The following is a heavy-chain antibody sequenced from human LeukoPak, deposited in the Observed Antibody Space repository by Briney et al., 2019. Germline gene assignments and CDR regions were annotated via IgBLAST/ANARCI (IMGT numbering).Heavy chain of an antibody. D-gene: IGHD6-13*01. CDR3: ARHGAGYSNSWYDY. CDR2: IYYSGST. V-gene: IGHV4-39*01. CDR1: GGSISSSSYY. J-gene: IGHJ4*02. Sequence: SETLSLTCTVSGGSISSSSYYWGWIRQPPGKGLEWIGSIYYSGSTYYNPSLKSRVTISVDTSKNQLSLKVSSVTAADTAMYYCARHGAGYSNSWYDYWGQGTVVTVSS.